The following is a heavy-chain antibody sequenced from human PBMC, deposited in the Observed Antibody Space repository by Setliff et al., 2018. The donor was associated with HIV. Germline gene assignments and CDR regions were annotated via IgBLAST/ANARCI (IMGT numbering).Heavy chain of an antibody. CDR2: FYYSGGT. CDR1: GGSISSSSYY. V-gene: IGHV4-61*01. CDR3: ARVSISWSVDY. D-gene: IGHD6-13*01. J-gene: IGHJ4*02. Sequence: PSETLSLTCTVSGGSISSSSYYWSWIRQFPGKGLEWIGYFYYSGGTSYNPSLKSRVSIFVDASKNQCSLKVNSVTAADTAVYYCARVSISWSVDYWGQGKLVTVSS.